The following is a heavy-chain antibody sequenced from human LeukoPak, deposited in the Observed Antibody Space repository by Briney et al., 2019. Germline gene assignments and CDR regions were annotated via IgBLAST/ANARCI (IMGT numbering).Heavy chain of an antibody. CDR1: GFTFNTYV. J-gene: IGHJ4*02. Sequence: GRSLRLSCAASGFTFNTYVMHWVRQAPGKGLEWVSTISNSDDSTYYADSVKGRFTISRDNSENTLFLRMNSLRAEDTAVYYCAKATGYLMWGQGTLVIVSS. CDR2: ISNSDDST. D-gene: IGHD1-14*01. CDR3: AKATGYLM. V-gene: IGHV3-23*01.